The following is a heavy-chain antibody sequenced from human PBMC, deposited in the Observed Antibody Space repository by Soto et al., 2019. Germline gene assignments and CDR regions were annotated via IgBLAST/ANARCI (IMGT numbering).Heavy chain of an antibody. CDR3: ARGGRNYDILTGYYPGAYYFDY. V-gene: IGHV1-69*06. D-gene: IGHD3-9*01. CDR2: IIPIFGTA. Sequence: WASVKVSCKASGGTFSSYAISWVRQAPGQGLEWMGGIIPIFGTANYAQKFQGRVTITADKSTSTAYMELSSLRSEDTAVYYCARGGRNYDILTGYYPGAYYFDYWGQGTLVTVSS. CDR1: GGTFSSYA. J-gene: IGHJ4*02.